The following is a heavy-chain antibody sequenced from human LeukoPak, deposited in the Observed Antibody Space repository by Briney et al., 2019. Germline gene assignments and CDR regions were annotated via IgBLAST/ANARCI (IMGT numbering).Heavy chain of an antibody. CDR2: ISYDGSNK. CDR1: GFTFSSYG. V-gene: IGHV3-30*18. J-gene: IGHJ3*02. Sequence: GRALRLSCAASGFTFSSYGMHWVRQAPGKGLEWVAVISYDGSNKYYADSVKGRFTISRDNSKNTLYLQINSLRAEDTAVYYCAKDYTWRSAFDIWGQGTMVTVSS. D-gene: IGHD3-3*01. CDR3: AKDYTWRSAFDI.